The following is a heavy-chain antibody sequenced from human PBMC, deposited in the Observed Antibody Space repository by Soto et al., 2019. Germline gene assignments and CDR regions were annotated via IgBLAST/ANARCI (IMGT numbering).Heavy chain of an antibody. CDR1: GFTFSSYS. Sequence: EVQLVESGGGLVKPGGSLRLFCAAYGFTFSSYSMNWVRQAPGKGLEWVSSISSSSSYIYYADSVKGRFTISRDNAKNSLYLQMNSLRAEDTAVYYCARYSSSWHNDYSGQGTLVTVSS. D-gene: IGHD6-13*01. CDR2: ISSSSSYI. V-gene: IGHV3-21*01. J-gene: IGHJ4*02. CDR3: ARYSSSWHNDY.